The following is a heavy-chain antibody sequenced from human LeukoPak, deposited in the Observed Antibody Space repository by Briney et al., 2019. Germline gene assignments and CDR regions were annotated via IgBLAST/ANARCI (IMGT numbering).Heavy chain of an antibody. V-gene: IGHV4-59*01. J-gene: IGHJ4*02. CDR3: AGMRITTPTVRTLDY. CDR2: IYYTGST. Sequence: PSETLSLTCTVFGGSMSTYYWTWIRQPPGKGLEWIGFIYYTGSTNYNPSLKSRVTISVDTSKNQFSLKLSSVTAAETAVYYCAGMRITTPTVRTLDYWGQGTLVTVSS. CDR1: GGSMSTYY. D-gene: IGHD1-14*01.